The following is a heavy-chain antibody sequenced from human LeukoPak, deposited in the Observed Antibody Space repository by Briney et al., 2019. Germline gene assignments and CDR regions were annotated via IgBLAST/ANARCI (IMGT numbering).Heavy chain of an antibody. Sequence: SETLSLTCAVYGGSFTGYYWNWIRQPPGKGLEWIGEINHSGSTTYNPSLKSRVTISLDTSKNQFSLKLSSVTAADTAVYYCAGVSGYSYGGNDYWGQGTLVTVSS. CDR3: AGVSGYSYGGNDY. V-gene: IGHV4-34*01. D-gene: IGHD5-18*01. J-gene: IGHJ4*02. CDR1: GGSFTGYY. CDR2: INHSGST.